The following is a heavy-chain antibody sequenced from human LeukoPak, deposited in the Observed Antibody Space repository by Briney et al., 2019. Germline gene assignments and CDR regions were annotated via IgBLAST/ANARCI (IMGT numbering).Heavy chain of an antibody. CDR1: GYTFTSYD. CDR2: MNPNSGNT. CDR3: ARGTDSYGYIH. J-gene: IGHJ4*02. Sequence: GASVTVSCTASGYTFTSYDINWVRQATGQGLEWMGWMNPNSGNTGYAQKFQGRVTMTRNTSISTAYMELSSLRSEDTAVYYCARGTDSYGYIHWGQGTLVTVSS. D-gene: IGHD5-18*01. V-gene: IGHV1-8*01.